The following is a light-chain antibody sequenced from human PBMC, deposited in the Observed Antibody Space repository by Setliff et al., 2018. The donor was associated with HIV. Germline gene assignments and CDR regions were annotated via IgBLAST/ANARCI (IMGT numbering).Light chain of an antibody. CDR2: DAS. Sequence: DIVLTQSPGTLSLSPGERATLSCRASQSVPGSNLAWYQQKHGQTPRLLIYDASIRAGGIPDRFSGSVSGTDFVLTISRLEPEDFAVYHCQQYGASLWTVGQGTKVDIK. CDR1: QSVPGSN. CDR3: QQYGASLWT. J-gene: IGKJ1*01. V-gene: IGKV3-20*01.